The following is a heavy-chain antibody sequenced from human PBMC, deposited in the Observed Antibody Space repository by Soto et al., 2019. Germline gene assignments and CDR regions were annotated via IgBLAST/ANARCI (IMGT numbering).Heavy chain of an antibody. D-gene: IGHD4-4*01. Sequence: PSETLSLTCTVSGGSISSGGYCWSWIRQHPGKGLEWIGYIYYSGSTYYNPSLKSRVTISVDTSKNQFSLKLSSVTAADTAVYYCARVCTVTTRYYFDYWGQGTLVTVSS. CDR2: IYYSGST. V-gene: IGHV4-31*03. CDR3: ARVCTVTTRYYFDY. J-gene: IGHJ4*02. CDR1: GGSISSGGYC.